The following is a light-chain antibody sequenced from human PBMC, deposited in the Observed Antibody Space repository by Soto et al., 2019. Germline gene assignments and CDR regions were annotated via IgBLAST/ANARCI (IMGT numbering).Light chain of an antibody. CDR1: SSDVGGYNY. Sequence: QSALTQPASVSGSPGQSITISCTGTSSDVGGYNYVSWYQQHPGKAPKLMIYDVSNRPSGVSNRFSGSKSGNTASLTISGIQAEDEADYYCSSYTSSSTVVIGGGTKVAVL. J-gene: IGLJ2*01. CDR3: SSYTSSSTVV. V-gene: IGLV2-14*01. CDR2: DVS.